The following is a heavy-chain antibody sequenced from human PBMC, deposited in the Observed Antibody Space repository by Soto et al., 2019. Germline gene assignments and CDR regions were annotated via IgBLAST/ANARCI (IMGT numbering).Heavy chain of an antibody. CDR3: ARGVGSGSYYTQYNWFDP. D-gene: IGHD3-10*01. Sequence: QVQLVQSGGEVKKPGASVKVSCKASGYTFTNYGISWVRQAPGQGLEWMGWINVYNGNTKYAQKVQGRVTMTTDTSTRTAYMELRRLRSDDTAVYYCARGVGSGSYYTQYNWFDPWGQGTLVTGSS. V-gene: IGHV1-18*01. CDR1: GYTFTNYG. CDR2: INVYNGNT. J-gene: IGHJ5*02.